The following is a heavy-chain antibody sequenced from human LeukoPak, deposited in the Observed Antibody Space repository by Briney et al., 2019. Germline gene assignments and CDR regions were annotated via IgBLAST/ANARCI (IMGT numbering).Heavy chain of an antibody. CDR1: GFTFSSYS. V-gene: IGHV3-21*01. CDR2: ISSSSSYI. D-gene: IGHD3-16*01. J-gene: IGHJ4*02. Sequence: PGGSLRLSCAASGFTFSSYSMNWVRQAPGKGLEWVSSISSSSSYIYYADSVKGRFTISRDNAKNSLYPQMNSLRAEDTAVYYCARDYSSDLGIDHWGQGTLVTVSS. CDR3: ARDYSSDLGIDH.